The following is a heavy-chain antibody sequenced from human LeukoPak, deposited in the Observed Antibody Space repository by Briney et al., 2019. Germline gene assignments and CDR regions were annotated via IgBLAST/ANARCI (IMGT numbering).Heavy chain of an antibody. CDR2: IKSKTDGGTT. Sequence: GGSLSLSCAASGFTFSNDWMSWVRQAPGKGLEWVGRIKSKTDGGTTDYAAPVKGRFTISRDDSKNTLYLQMNSLKTEVSEVYYCTTEPYYGYFDYWGQGTLVTVSS. CDR1: GFTFSNDW. CDR3: TTEPYYGYFDY. J-gene: IGHJ4*02. D-gene: IGHD3-22*01. V-gene: IGHV3-15*01.